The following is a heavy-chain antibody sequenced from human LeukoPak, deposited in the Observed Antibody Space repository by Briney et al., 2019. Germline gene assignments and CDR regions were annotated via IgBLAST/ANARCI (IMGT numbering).Heavy chain of an antibody. CDR2: IYYSGST. CDR1: GGSISSSSYY. D-gene: IGHD2-21*02. CDR3: ARGGDWLFDY. J-gene: IGHJ4*02. V-gene: IGHV4-39*07. Sequence: SETLSLTCTVSGGSISSSSYYWGWIRQPPGEGLEWIGSIYYSGSTYYNPSLKSRVTISVDTSKNQFSLELNSVTAADTAVYYCARGGDWLFDYWGQGILVTVSS.